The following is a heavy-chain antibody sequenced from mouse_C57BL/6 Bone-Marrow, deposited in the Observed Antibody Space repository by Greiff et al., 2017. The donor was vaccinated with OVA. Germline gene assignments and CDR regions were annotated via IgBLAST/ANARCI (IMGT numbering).Heavy chain of an antibody. CDR1: GYSFTDYN. J-gene: IGHJ4*01. D-gene: IGHD1-1*01. CDR2: INPNYGTT. CDR3: AREGLLRETYYAMDY. Sequence: EVKLMESGPELVKPGASVKISCKASGYSFTDYNMNWVKQSNGKSLEWIGVINPNYGTTSYNQKFKGKATLTVDKSSSTAYMQLNSLTSEDSAVYYCAREGLLRETYYAMDYWGQGTSVTVSS. V-gene: IGHV1-39*01.